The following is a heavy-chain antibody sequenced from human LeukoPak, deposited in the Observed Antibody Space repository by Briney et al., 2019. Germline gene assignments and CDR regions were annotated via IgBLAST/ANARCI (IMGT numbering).Heavy chain of an antibody. V-gene: IGHV3-11*04. CDR3: ARQKEYCSSTSCYYYYYMDV. CDR2: ISSSGSTI. CDR1: GFTFSDYY. D-gene: IGHD2-2*01. Sequence: GGSLRLSCAASGFTFSDYYMSWIHQAPGKGLEWVSYISSSGSTIYYADSVKGRFTISRDNAKNSLYLQMNSLRAEDTAVYYCARQKEYCSSTSCYYYYYMDVWGKGTTVTVSS. J-gene: IGHJ6*03.